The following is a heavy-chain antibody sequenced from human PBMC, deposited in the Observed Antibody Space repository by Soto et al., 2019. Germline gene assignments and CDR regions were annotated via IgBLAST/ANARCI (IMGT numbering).Heavy chain of an antibody. V-gene: IGHV1-69*13. J-gene: IGHJ4*02. D-gene: IGHD5-18*01. CDR3: ARGAMANFDY. CDR1: GGTFGSHG. CDR2: FIAMLGTP. Sequence: ASVKVSCKASGGTFGSHGIAWVRQAPGQGLEWMGGFIAMLGTPTYAKKVQGRATITADESLTSSYLELRSLRSEDTAVYFCARGAMANFDYWGQGAVVTVSS.